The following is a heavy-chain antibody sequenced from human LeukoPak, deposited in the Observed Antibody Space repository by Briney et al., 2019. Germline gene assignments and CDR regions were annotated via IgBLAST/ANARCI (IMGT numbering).Heavy chain of an antibody. CDR1: GYTFTSYG. CDR2: ISVYNGNT. J-gene: IGHJ1*01. Sequence: GASVKVSCKASGYTFTSYGISWVRQAPGQGLEWMGWISVYNGNTKYAQKYQGRVTMTTDTSTSTAYMELRSLRSDDTAVYYCARDRGGSGWTEYFQHWGQGTLVTVSS. V-gene: IGHV1-18*01. D-gene: IGHD6-19*01. CDR3: ARDRGGSGWTEYFQH.